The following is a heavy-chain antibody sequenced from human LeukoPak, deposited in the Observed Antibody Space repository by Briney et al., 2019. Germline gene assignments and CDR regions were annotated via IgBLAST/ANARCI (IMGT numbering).Heavy chain of an antibody. Sequence: SETLSLTCAVYGGSFSGYYWSWIRQPPGKGLEWIGYIYYSGSTNYNPSLKSRVTISVDTSKNQFSLKLSSVTAADTAVYYCASKGVTTENYFDYWGQGTLVTVSS. J-gene: IGHJ4*02. CDR2: IYYSGST. V-gene: IGHV4-59*01. CDR1: GGSFSGYY. CDR3: ASKGVTTENYFDY. D-gene: IGHD4-11*01.